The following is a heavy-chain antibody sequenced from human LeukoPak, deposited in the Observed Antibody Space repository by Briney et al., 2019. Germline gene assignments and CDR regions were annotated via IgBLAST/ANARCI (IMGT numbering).Heavy chain of an antibody. Sequence: GGSLRLSCAASGFTFRNYWMHWIRQAPRKGLEWVSRINFDGSSTMYADSVKGRFTISRDNDKNTLYVEMNSLRAEDTAVYYCARGDFGDSNWFDPWGLGTLVSVSS. CDR2: INFDGSST. CDR1: GFTFRNYW. D-gene: IGHD4-17*01. J-gene: IGHJ5*02. CDR3: ARGDFGDSNWFDP. V-gene: IGHV3-74*03.